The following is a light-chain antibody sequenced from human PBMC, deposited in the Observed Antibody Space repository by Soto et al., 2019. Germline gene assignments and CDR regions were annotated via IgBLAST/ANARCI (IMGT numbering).Light chain of an antibody. CDR1: QSVNSNY. CDR3: QQYGTSLYT. CDR2: GAS. Sequence: EIVLTQSPGTLSLSPGERATLSCRASQSVNSNYLAWYQHKPGQAPRLLIYGASSRATGIPDRFSGSGSGTDFPLTISRLEPEDFALYYCQQYGTSLYTFGQGTKLEIK. J-gene: IGKJ2*01. V-gene: IGKV3-20*01.